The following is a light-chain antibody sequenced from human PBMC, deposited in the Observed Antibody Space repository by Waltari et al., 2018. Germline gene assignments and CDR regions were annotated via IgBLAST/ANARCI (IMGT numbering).Light chain of an antibody. CDR3: CSYVGSNIYWV. V-gene: IGLV2-11*01. CDR1: SSDVGGYNY. Sequence: QSALTQPRSVSGSPGQSVTISCTGTSSDVGGYNYVSWYQQHPDKAPKLILSDINKRRSGVPGRVSGAKAGNTASLTISGLQAEDEADYYCCSYVGSNIYWVFGGGTKLTVL. CDR2: DIN. J-gene: IGLJ3*02.